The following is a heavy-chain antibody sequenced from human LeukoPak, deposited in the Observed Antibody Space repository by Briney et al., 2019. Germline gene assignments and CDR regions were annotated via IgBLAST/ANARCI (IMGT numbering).Heavy chain of an antibody. CDR3: VKEGDSSSWYEVDY. Sequence: GGSLRLSCSASGFTFSSYAMHWVRQAPGKGLEYVSAISSNGGSTYYADSVKGRFTISRDNSKNTLYLQMSSLRAEDTAVYYCVKEGDSSSWYEVDYWDQGTLVTVSS. J-gene: IGHJ4*02. CDR1: GFTFSSYA. V-gene: IGHV3-64D*06. D-gene: IGHD6-13*01. CDR2: ISSNGGST.